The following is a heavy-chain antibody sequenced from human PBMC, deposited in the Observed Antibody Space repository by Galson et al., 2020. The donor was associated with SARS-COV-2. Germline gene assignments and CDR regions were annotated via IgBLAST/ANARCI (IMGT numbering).Heavy chain of an antibody. J-gene: IGHJ4*02. V-gene: IGHV3-23*01. CDR1: GFNFRTYA. D-gene: IGHD6-25*01. Sequence: GGSLRLSCAASGFNFRTYAMSWARQAPGKGLEWVSTISASGAVTHYADSVKGRFTISRDNFRNTLFLEMYNLRGDDTAVYFCDAADNWGQGTLVTVSS. CDR2: ISASGAVT. CDR3: DAADN.